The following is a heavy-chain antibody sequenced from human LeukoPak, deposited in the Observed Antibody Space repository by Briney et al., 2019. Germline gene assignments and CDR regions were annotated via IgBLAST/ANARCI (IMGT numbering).Heavy chain of an antibody. CDR2: ITSSSTYI. CDR3: AREGGDYSSGSYNDF. J-gene: IGHJ4*02. V-gene: IGHV3-21*01. Sequence: GGSLRLSCAASGFTVSGNYMNWVRQAPGKGLEWVSSITSSSTYIYYADSVKGRFTISRDNAKNSLYLQMNSLRAEDTAVYYCAREGGDYSSGSYNDFWGQGTLVTVSS. D-gene: IGHD3-10*01. CDR1: GFTVSGNY.